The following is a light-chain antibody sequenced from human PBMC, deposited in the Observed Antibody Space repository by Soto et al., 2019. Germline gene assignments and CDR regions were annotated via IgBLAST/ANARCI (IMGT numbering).Light chain of an antibody. CDR2: GAS. J-gene: IGKJ2*01. V-gene: IGKV3-20*01. Sequence: IVLTQSPGTLSLSPGETATLSCGASQSVTSSNLAWYQQRPGQAPRLLIYGASNRATGIAERFSGSGSGADFRLTISRLEPEDFAVYYCQHYGASQYTFGQGTKLEIK. CDR3: QHYGASQYT. CDR1: QSVTSSN.